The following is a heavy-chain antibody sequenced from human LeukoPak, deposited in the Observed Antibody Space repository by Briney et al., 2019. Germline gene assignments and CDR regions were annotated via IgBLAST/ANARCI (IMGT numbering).Heavy chain of an antibody. CDR1: GGTFSSYA. CDR2: IIPIFGTA. Sequence: SVKVSCKASGGTFSSYAISWVRQAPGQGLEWMGGIIPIFGTANYAQKFQGRVTITADKSTSTAYMELSSLRSEDTAVYYCARGAYYYDSSGYLGYWGQGTLVTVSS. CDR3: ARGAYYYDSSGYLGY. D-gene: IGHD3-22*01. V-gene: IGHV1-69*06. J-gene: IGHJ4*02.